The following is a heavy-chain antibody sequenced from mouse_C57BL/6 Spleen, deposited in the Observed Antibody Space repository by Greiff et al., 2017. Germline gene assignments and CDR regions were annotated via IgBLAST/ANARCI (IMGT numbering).Heavy chain of an antibody. CDR3: ATWGVVDWYFDV. CDR1: GYTFTSYW. J-gene: IGHJ1*03. D-gene: IGHD1-1*01. V-gene: IGHV1-53*01. Sequence: QVQLKQPGTELVKPGASVKLSCKASGYTFTSYWMHWVKQRPGQGLEWIGNINPSNGGTNYNEKFKSKATLTVDKSSSTAYMRLSSLTSEDSAVYYCATWGVVDWYFDVGGTGTTVTVAS. CDR2: INPSNGGT.